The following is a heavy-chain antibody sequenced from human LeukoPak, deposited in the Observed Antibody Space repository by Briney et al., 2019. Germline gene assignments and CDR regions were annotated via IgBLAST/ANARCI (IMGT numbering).Heavy chain of an antibody. CDR1: GYTFTSYY. Sequence: ASVKVSCKASGYTFTSYYMHWVRQAPGQGLEWMGIINPSGGSTSYAQKFQGRVTMTGDTSTSTVYMELSSLRSEDTAVYYCARDLWLSSGPEVIVYWGQGTLVTVSS. J-gene: IGHJ4*02. V-gene: IGHV1-46*01. CDR2: INPSGGST. D-gene: IGHD3-22*01. CDR3: ARDLWLSSGPEVIVY.